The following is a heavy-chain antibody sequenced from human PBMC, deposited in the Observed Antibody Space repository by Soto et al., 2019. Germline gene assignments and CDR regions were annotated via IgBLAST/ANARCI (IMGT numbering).Heavy chain of an antibody. V-gene: IGHV1-3*01. CDR2: INAGNGNT. Sequence: GASVKVSCKASGYTFTSYAMHWVRQAPGQRLEWMGWINAGNGNTKYSQKFQGRVTITRDTSASTAYMELSSLRSEGTAVYYCAREGYSSGWYPDAFDIWGQGTMVTGSS. D-gene: IGHD6-19*01. CDR3: AREGYSSGWYPDAFDI. J-gene: IGHJ3*02. CDR1: GYTFTSYA.